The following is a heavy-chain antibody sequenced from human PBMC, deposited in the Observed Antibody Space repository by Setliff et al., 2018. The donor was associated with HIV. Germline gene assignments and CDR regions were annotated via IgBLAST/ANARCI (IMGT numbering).Heavy chain of an antibody. Sequence: HPGGSLRLSCAASGVTVSKNYMSWIRQAPGEGLEWVGFIRSKAYGGTTEYAASVRGRFTVSRDDSKSIAYLQINSLKTDDTALYYCGRGFGFLDYWGQGTLVTVSS. J-gene: IGHJ4*02. CDR1: GVTVSKNY. CDR2: IRSKAYGGTT. CDR3: GRGFGFLDY. V-gene: IGHV3-49*03. D-gene: IGHD3-3*01.